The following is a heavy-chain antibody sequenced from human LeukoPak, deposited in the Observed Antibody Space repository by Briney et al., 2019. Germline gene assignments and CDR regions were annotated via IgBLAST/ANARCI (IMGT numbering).Heavy chain of an antibody. V-gene: IGHV1-69*04. Sequence: ASVKVSCKASGGTFSSYAISWVRQAPGQGLEWMGRIIPILGIANYAQKFQGRVTITADKSTSTAYMELSSLRSEDTAVYYCEREEFDLAVAGAYYFDYWGQGTLVTVSS. J-gene: IGHJ4*02. CDR3: EREEFDLAVAGAYYFDY. CDR1: GGTFSSYA. D-gene: IGHD6-19*01. CDR2: IIPILGIA.